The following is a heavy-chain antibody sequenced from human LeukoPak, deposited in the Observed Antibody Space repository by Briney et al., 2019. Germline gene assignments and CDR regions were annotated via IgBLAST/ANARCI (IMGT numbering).Heavy chain of an antibody. D-gene: IGHD3-10*01. V-gene: IGHV3-30-3*01. CDR2: ISYDGSNK. J-gene: IGHJ4*02. CDR1: GFTLRGYT. CDR3: TRSMGNYYGLGSYYLPFDY. Sequence: TGGSLRLSCAASGFTLRGYTMNWVRQAPGKGLEWVAVISYDGSNKYYADSVKGRFTISRDNSKNTLYLQMNSLRAEDTAVYYCTRSMGNYYGLGSYYLPFDYWGQGTLVTVSS.